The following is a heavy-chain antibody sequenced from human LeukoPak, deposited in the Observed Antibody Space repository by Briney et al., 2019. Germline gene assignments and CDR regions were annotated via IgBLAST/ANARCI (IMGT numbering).Heavy chain of an antibody. CDR3: ARESPLTFYFDY. CDR2: IKDSGTT. V-gene: IGHV1-46*01. Sequence: ASVTVSCKASGYSFTTYHRHWVRQAPGQGLEWMGIIKDSGTTIYPQKFQGRVTMTRDTSTSTVYMQVSSLRSEDTAVYYCARESPLTFYFDYWGEGSLVTVSS. CDR1: GYSFTTYH. J-gene: IGHJ4*02. D-gene: IGHD3-16*01.